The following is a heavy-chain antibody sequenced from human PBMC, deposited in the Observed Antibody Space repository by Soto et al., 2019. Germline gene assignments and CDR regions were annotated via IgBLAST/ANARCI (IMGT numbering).Heavy chain of an antibody. V-gene: IGHV3-48*02. J-gene: IGHJ3*02. CDR1: GFTLSSYS. D-gene: IGHD3-22*01. CDR2: ISSSSRAI. Sequence: GGSLRLSCAASGFTLSSYSMKWVRQARGKGLERVSYISSSSRAIYSADSVKGRCTISRENAKNSLYRQMNSLRDEDTAVYYCGGCSSGYYSALVFETWGEAAMV. CDR3: GGCSSGYYSALVFET.